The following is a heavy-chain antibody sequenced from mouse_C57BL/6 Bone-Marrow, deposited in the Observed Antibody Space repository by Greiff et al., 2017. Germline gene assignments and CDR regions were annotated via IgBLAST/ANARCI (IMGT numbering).Heavy chain of an antibody. V-gene: IGHV14-4*01. D-gene: IGHD2-4*01. Sequence: EVQLQQSGAELVRPGASVKLSCTASGYNIKDDYMHWVKKRPEQGLEWIGWIDPENGDTEYASKFQGKATITADTTSNTAYLQLSSLTSEASAVYYCTTCVYDYDVLFDYWGQGTTLTVSS. J-gene: IGHJ2*01. CDR2: IDPENGDT. CDR1: GYNIKDDY. CDR3: TTCVYDYDVLFDY.